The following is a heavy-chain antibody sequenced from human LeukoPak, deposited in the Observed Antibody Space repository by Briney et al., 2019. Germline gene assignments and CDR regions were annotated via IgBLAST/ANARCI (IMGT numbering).Heavy chain of an antibody. CDR2: VYYSGST. V-gene: IGHV4-59*08. CDR1: GGLSSNYY. Sequence: PSETLSLTCSVSGGLSSNYYWSGLRQPPGRGLEWIGYVYYSGSTNSNASLKSRVTIFVDPSKNQFSLRLSSVTAANTAVYYSARRICIGRTCCLDYWGQGTLVTVSS. D-gene: IGHD2-15*01. CDR3: ARRICIGRTCCLDY. J-gene: IGHJ4*02.